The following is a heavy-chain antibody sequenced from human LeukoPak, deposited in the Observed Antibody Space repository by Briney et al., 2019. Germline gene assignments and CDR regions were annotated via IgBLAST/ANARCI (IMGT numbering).Heavy chain of an antibody. Sequence: SQTLSLTCTVSGVSISSGDYYWGWIRQPPGKGLEWIGYIYYSGSTYYNPSLKSRFTTSIDTSKNQFSLKMSSVTAADTAVYYCVREVKGYGSSWYQNWFDPWGQGTLVTVSS. CDR1: GVSISSGDYY. D-gene: IGHD6-13*01. CDR2: IYYSGST. J-gene: IGHJ5*02. V-gene: IGHV4-30-4*01. CDR3: VREVKGYGSSWYQNWFDP.